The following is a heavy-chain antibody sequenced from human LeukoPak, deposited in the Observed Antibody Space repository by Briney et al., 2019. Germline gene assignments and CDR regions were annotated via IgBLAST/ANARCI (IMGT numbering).Heavy chain of an antibody. CDR2: IYPGDSDT. J-gene: IGHJ4*02. Sequence: GEPLKISCKGSGYTFINYWIGWVRQMPGKGLEWMGVIYPGDSDTRYSPSFQGQVTISADKSISTAYLQWSSLKASDTAMYYCARPGGNGWMYYFDYWGQGTQVTVSS. V-gene: IGHV5-51*01. CDR3: ARPGGNGWMYYFDY. CDR1: GYTFINYW. D-gene: IGHD6-19*01.